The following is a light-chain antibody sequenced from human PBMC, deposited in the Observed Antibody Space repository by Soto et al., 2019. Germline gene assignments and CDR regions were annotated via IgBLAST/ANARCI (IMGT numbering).Light chain of an antibody. Sequence: EIVLTQSPGTLSLSPGERATLYFSASQSVSTYLACYQQKPGQAPRLLMYDSATRATGIPARFSGSGSGTDFTLTISSLEPEDFAVYHCQQRSDWPLTFGGGTKVDIK. CDR1: QSVSTY. CDR3: QQRSDWPLT. J-gene: IGKJ4*01. CDR2: DSA. V-gene: IGKV3-11*01.